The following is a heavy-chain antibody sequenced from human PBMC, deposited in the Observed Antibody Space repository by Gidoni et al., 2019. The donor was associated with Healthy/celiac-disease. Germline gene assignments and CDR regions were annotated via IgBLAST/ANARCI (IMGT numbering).Heavy chain of an antibody. Sequence: QVQLVESGGGVVQPGRSLRLSCAASGFTFSSYGMHWVRQAPAKGLEGGAVICYDGSNKYYADSVKGRFTISRDNSKNTLYLKMNSLRAEDTAVYYCARDKGRAFDIWGQGTMVTVSS. CDR2: ICYDGSNK. J-gene: IGHJ3*02. V-gene: IGHV3-33*01. CDR1: GFTFSSYG. CDR3: ARDKGRAFDI.